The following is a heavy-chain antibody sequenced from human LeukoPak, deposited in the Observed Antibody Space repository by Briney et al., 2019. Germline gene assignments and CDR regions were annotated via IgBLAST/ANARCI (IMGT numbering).Heavy chain of an antibody. D-gene: IGHD3-10*01. CDR2: LSTSGVST. Sequence: GGSLRLSCAASGFTFSNYAMSWVRQAPGKGLEWVSSLSTSGVSTYYADSVKGRFTISRDNSKNTLYLQMTSLRADDTAVYYCAKDFTPYGSGSLFDYWGQGTLVTVSS. CDR1: GFTFSNYA. V-gene: IGHV3-23*01. CDR3: AKDFTPYGSGSLFDY. J-gene: IGHJ4*02.